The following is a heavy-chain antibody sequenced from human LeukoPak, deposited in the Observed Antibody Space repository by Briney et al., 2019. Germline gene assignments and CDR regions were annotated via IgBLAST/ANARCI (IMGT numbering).Heavy chain of an antibody. CDR2: INHSGST. D-gene: IGHD2-15*01. V-gene: IGHV4-34*01. J-gene: IGHJ3*02. CDR3: ALLLIDAFDI. Sequence: SETLSLTCAVYGGSFSGYYWSWIRQPPGKGLEWIGEINHSGSTNYNPSLKSRVTISVDTSKNQFSLKLSSVTAAGTAVYYCALLLIDAFDIWGQGTMVTVSS. CDR1: GGSFSGYY.